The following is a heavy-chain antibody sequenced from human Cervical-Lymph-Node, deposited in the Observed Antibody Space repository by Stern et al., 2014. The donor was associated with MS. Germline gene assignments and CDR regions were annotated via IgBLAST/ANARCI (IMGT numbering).Heavy chain of an antibody. V-gene: IGHV1-2*02. D-gene: IGHD4-17*01. CDR2: INPNSGGT. CDR3: ARDRYGDPFDY. J-gene: IGHJ4*02. Sequence: DQLVESGAELKKPGASMKVSCKASGYTFRDYYIHWVRQAPGQGLEYMGWINPNSGGTNYAQKFRGRVTMTSDTSINTAYLQLNGLQSDDTAIYYCARDRYGDPFDYWGQGTLVTVSS. CDR1: GYTFRDYY.